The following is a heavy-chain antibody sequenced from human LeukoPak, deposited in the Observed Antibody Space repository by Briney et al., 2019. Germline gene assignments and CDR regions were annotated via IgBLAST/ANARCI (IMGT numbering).Heavy chain of an antibody. CDR1: GFTFSSFA. Sequence: PAESLSLSCAASGFTFSSFAMSWVRQAPGKVLEWVAFIRYDGTHKFHTGSVEERFTISRDNTQHTPYLQMNSLRAEDKAVYYYATRGVICGQGTLVTVSS. V-gene: IGHV3-30*02. CDR3: ATRGVI. D-gene: IGHD3-10*01. J-gene: IGHJ3*02. CDR2: IRYDGTHK.